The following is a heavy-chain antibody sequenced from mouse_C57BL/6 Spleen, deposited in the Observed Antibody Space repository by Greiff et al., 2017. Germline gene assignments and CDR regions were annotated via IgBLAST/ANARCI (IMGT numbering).Heavy chain of an antibody. CDR3: ARSGGYYFDY. V-gene: IGHV1-63*01. CDR1: GYTFTNYW. J-gene: IGHJ2*01. D-gene: IGHD1-1*02. Sequence: VKLQQSGAELVRPGTSVKMSCKASGYTFTNYWIGWAKQRPGHGLEWIGDIYPGGGYTNYNEKFKGKATLTADKSSSTAYMQFSSLTSEDSAIYYCARSGGYYFDYWGQGTTLTVSS. CDR2: IYPGGGYT.